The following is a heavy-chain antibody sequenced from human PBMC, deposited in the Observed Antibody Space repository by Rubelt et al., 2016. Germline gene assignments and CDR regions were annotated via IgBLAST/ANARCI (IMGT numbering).Heavy chain of an antibody. V-gene: IGHV3-53*01. J-gene: IGHJ4*02. D-gene: IGHD3-3*01. CDR3: AGDGSEWSREY. CDR2: VYSGDHQ. CDR1: ELSVSNNY. Sequence: EVQLVESGGGLIQPGGSLRLSCAASELSVSNNYMSWIRQAPGKGLEWVSTIVYSGDHQYYADSVKGRLTVSRDNARNSLFLQMNSLRADDTAVDYCAGDGSEWSREYWGQGTLVTVSS.